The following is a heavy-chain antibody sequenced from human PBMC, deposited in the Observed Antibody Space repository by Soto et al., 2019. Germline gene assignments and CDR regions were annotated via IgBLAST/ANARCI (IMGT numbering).Heavy chain of an antibody. CDR1: GGSINNHY. D-gene: IGHD3-3*01. V-gene: IGHV4-59*08. CDR3: ARGHYDFWSGYFATIDY. CDR2: IHYSGNT. Sequence: ETLSLTCTVSGGSINNHYWSWIRQPPGKGLEWIGYIHYSGNTKYNPSLKSRVTISADTSKNQFSLKLSSVTAADTAVYYCARGHYDFWSGYFATIDYWGQGTLVTVSS. J-gene: IGHJ4*02.